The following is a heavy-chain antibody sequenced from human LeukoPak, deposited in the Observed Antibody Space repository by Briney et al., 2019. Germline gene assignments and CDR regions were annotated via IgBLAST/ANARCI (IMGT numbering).Heavy chain of an antibody. Sequence: ASVKVSCKASGGTFSSYAISWVRHAPGQGPEWMGGIIPIFGTANYAQKFHGRVTITADESTSTAYMELSSLRSEDTAVYYCARGGCSGGSCYSPRRDYGMDVWGKGTTVTVSS. CDR2: IIPIFGTA. V-gene: IGHV1-69*13. CDR3: ARGGCSGGSCYSPRRDYGMDV. D-gene: IGHD2-15*01. CDR1: GGTFSSYA. J-gene: IGHJ6*04.